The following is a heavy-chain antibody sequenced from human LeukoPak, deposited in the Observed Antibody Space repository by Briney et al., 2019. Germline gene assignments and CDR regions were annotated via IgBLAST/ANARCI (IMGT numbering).Heavy chain of an antibody. D-gene: IGHD3-10*01. J-gene: IGHJ4*02. CDR3: TTDYASGIYRYFNF. CDR1: GFTFSNAW. V-gene: IGHV3-15*01. Sequence: GGSLRLSCAASGFTFSNAWMSWVRQTPGKGLEWVDRIKSKTDGGTTDYVAPVKGRFTISRDDSKNTLYLQMNSLKNEDTAVYYCTTDYASGIYRYFNFWGQGTLVTVSS. CDR2: IKSKTDGGTT.